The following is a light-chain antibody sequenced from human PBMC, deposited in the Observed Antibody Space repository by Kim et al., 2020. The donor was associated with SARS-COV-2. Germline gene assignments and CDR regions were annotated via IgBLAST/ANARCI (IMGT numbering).Light chain of an antibody. CDR1: QGIRSY. CDR3: QQLNSYPLT. Sequence: IQLTQSPSSLSASVGDRVTITCRASQGIRSYLAWYQQKPGKAPNLLIYAASTLQSGVPSRFSGSGSGTDFTLTISSLQPEDFATYYSQQLNSYPLTFGGGTKVDIK. J-gene: IGKJ4*01. V-gene: IGKV1-9*01. CDR2: AAS.